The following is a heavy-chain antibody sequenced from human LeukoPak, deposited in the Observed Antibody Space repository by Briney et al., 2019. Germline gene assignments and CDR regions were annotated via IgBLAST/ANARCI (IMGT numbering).Heavy chain of an antibody. CDR3: ARLSSDSSAGYYYYYMDV. V-gene: IGHV4-4*07. Sequence: SETLSLTCTVSGGSISSYYWSWLRQPAGKGLEWIGRIYTSGSTNYNPSLKSRVTMSVDTSKNQFSLKLSSVTAADTAVYYCARLSSDSSAGYYYYYMDVWGKGTTVTISS. J-gene: IGHJ6*03. CDR1: GGSISSYY. D-gene: IGHD3-22*01. CDR2: IYTSGST.